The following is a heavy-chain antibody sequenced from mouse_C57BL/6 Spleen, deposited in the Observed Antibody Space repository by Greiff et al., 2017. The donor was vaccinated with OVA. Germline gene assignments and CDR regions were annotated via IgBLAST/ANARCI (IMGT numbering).Heavy chain of an antibody. J-gene: IGHJ4*01. D-gene: IGHD4-1*01. CDR3: ARRTAYYAMDY. V-gene: IGHV1-82*01. CDR2: IYPGDGDT. Sequence: QVQLKESGPELVKPGASVKISCKASGYAFSSSWMNWVKQRPGKGLEWIGRIYPGDGDTNYNGKFKGKATLTADKSSSTAYMQLSSLTSEDSAVYFGARRTAYYAMDYWGQGTSVTVSS. CDR1: GYAFSSSW.